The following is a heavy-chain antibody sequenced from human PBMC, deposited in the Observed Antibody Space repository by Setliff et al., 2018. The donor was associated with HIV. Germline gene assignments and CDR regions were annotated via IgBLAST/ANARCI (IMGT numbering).Heavy chain of an antibody. CDR3: ARIRVGALLNAFDI. D-gene: IGHD1-26*01. J-gene: IGHJ3*02. CDR2: ISGYNDNT. Sequence: ASVKVSCKASGYTFRNFAIGWLRQAPGQGLEWMGWISGYNDNTNYAQSLQGRLTMTIDTTSSTSYMELRSLRSDDTAMYYCARIRVGALLNAFDIWGQGTMVT. CDR1: GYTFRNFA. V-gene: IGHV1-18*01.